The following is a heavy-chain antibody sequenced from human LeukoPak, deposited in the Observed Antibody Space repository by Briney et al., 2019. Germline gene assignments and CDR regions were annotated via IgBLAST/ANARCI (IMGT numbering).Heavy chain of an antibody. J-gene: IGHJ4*02. CDR3: ARGNVGARDYYFDS. D-gene: IGHD1-26*01. CDR1: GFTFSSYS. V-gene: IGHV3-21*01. CDR2: ISSSSSYI. Sequence: GGSLRLSCAASGFTFSSYSMNWVRQAPGKGLEWVSSISSSSSYIYYADSVKGRFTISRDNAKNSLYLQMNSLRAEDTAVYYCARGNVGARDYYFDSSGPGTLVTVSS.